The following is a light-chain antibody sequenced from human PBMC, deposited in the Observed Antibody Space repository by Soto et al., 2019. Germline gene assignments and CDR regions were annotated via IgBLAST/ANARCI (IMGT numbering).Light chain of an antibody. CDR2: KAS. CDR3: QQYNSYWT. V-gene: IGKV1-5*03. CDR1: QSISSW. J-gene: IGKJ1*01. Sequence: DIQMTQSPSTLSASVGDRVTITCRASQSISSWLAWYQQKPGKAPKLLIYKASSLESGVPSRFSFSRSGTEFTLTISSPPADDFANYYCQQYNSYWTFGQGTKVEIK.